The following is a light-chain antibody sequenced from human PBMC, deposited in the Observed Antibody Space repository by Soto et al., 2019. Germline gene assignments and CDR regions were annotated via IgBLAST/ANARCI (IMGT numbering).Light chain of an antibody. CDR2: GAS. CDR1: QSVTSN. Sequence: EIVMTQSPATLSVSPGERATLSCRASQSVTSNLAWYQQKPGQAPRLLIYGASTRATGIPARFSGSGSATXFTLSISSLQSEDFAIYYCQQYNNWPLYTFGQGTKLEIK. J-gene: IGKJ2*01. V-gene: IGKV3-15*01. CDR3: QQYNNWPLYT.